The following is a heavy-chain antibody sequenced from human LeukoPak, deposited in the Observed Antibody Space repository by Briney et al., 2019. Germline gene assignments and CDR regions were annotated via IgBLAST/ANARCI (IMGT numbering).Heavy chain of an antibody. J-gene: IGHJ4*02. CDR1: GFTFSSYW. V-gene: IGHV3-7*01. CDR3: ARDGEELPHWDY. Sequence: GGSLRLSCATSGFTFSSYWMSWVRQAPGKGLEWVANIKQDGSEKYYVESVKRRFTISRDNARNSLYLQMNSLRPEDTSVYYCARDGEELPHWDYWGQGTLVTVSS. D-gene: IGHD1-7*01. CDR2: IKQDGSEK.